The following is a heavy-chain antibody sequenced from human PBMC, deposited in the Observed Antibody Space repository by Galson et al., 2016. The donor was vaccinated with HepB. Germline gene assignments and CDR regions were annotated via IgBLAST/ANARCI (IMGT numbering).Heavy chain of an antibody. Sequence: LRLSCAASGFTFSDYYLSWIRQAPGKGLEWVSHISASGTATYNADSVKGRFTISRDNAQNSLYLQMDGLRAEDTAVYFCARAGYCSPTSCQFYYYGVDVWGQGTLVTVSS. CDR1: GFTFSDYY. V-gene: IGHV3-11*01. CDR2: ISASGTAT. D-gene: IGHD2-15*01. CDR3: ARAGYCSPTSCQFYYYGVDV. J-gene: IGHJ4*02.